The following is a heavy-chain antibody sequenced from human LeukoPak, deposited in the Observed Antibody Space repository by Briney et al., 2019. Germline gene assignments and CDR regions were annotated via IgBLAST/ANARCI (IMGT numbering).Heavy chain of an antibody. CDR3: ARSAVATDYYYMDA. Sequence: GGSLRLSCAASGFTFSSYVMHWVRQAPGKGLEYVSAISSNGGSTYYANSVKGRFTISRDNSKNTLYLQMGSLRAEDMAVYYCARSAVATDYYYMDAWGKGTTVTISS. CDR2: ISSNGGST. D-gene: IGHD6-19*01. CDR1: GFTFSSYV. V-gene: IGHV3-64*01. J-gene: IGHJ6*03.